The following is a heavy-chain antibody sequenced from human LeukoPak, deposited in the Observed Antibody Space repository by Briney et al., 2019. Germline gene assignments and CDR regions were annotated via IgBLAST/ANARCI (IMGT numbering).Heavy chain of an antibody. CDR1: GGSFSGYY. Sequence: KPSETLSLTCAVYGGSFSGYYWSWIRQPPGKGLEWIGSIYYSGSTYYNPSLKSRVTISVDTSKNQFSLKLSSVTAADTAVYYCARDHGSSGWYEDDYWGQGTLVTVSS. CDR3: ARDHGSSGWYEDDY. J-gene: IGHJ4*02. D-gene: IGHD6-19*01. V-gene: IGHV4-34*01. CDR2: IYYSGST.